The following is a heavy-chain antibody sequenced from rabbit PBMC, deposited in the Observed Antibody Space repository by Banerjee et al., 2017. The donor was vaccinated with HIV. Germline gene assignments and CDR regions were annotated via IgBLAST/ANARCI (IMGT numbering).Heavy chain of an antibody. J-gene: IGHJ4*01. V-gene: IGHV1S39*01. CDR3: AREYSYDDYGDFNL. Sequence: QEQLVESGGGLVQPGGSLKLSCVASGFDFSSYGVGWVRQAPGKGLEWIGYIDPVFSSTYYARWVNGRFTISKTSSTTVTLQMTSLTAADTATYFCAREYSYDDYGDFNLWGQGTLSPS. CDR1: GFDFSSYG. CDR2: IDPVFSST. D-gene: IGHD2-1*01.